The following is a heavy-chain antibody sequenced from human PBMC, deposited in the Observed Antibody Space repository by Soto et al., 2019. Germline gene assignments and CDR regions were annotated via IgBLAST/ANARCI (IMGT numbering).Heavy chain of an antibody. CDR2: IYHSGSS. D-gene: IGHD3-3*01. CDR3: ARVFLDPPVDYYFDY. Sequence: SETLSLTCTVSGGSISSGTYYWSWIRQPPGKGLEWIGYIYHSGSSQYNPSLKSRVTISIDTSKNQFSLELRSVTAADTAVYYCARVFLDPPVDYYFDYWGPAMLVTVSS. CDR1: GGSISSGTYY. J-gene: IGHJ4*02. V-gene: IGHV4-30-4*01.